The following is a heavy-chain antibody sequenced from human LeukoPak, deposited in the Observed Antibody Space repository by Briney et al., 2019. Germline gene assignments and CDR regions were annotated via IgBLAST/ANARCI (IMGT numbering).Heavy chain of an antibody. J-gene: IGHJ4*02. CDR3: ARASYYDTIDY. D-gene: IGHD3-22*01. CDR2: ISSSGSTI. CDR1: GFTFSSYE. V-gene: IGHV3-48*03. Sequence: GGSLRLSCAASGFTFSSYEMNWVRQAPGKGLEWVSYISSSGSTIYYADSVKGRFTISRDNAKNSLYLQMNSLRAEDTAVYYCARASYYDTIDYWGQGNLVAVSS.